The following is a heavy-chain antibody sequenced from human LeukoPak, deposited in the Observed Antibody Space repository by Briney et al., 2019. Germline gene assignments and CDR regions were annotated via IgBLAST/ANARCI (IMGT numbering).Heavy chain of an antibody. Sequence: SETLSLTCTVSGGSISSYYWSWIRQPPGKGLEWIGYIYYSGSTNYNPSLKSRVTISVDTSKNQFSLKLSSVTAADTAVYYCARYSGTLGYFDYWGQGTLVTVSS. D-gene: IGHD1-26*01. CDR3: ARYSGTLGYFDY. CDR1: GGSISSYY. V-gene: IGHV4-59*01. CDR2: IYYSGST. J-gene: IGHJ4*02.